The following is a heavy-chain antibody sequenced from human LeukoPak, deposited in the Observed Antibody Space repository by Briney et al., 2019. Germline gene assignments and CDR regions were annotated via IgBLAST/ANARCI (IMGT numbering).Heavy chain of an antibody. V-gene: IGHV3-11*01. CDR3: AWRIWFGEYDYMDV. CDR2: ISSSDTAI. Sequence: GGSLRLSCAASGFTFSDYYMSWIRQAQGMGLEWVSHISSSDTAIYYADSVKGRFTVSRDNAKNSLYLQMNSLRAEDTAVYYCAWRIWFGEYDYMDVWGKGTTVTVSS. J-gene: IGHJ6*03. CDR1: GFTFSDYY. D-gene: IGHD3-10*01.